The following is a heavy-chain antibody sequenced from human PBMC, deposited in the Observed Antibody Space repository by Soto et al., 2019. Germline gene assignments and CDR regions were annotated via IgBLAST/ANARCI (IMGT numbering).Heavy chain of an antibody. J-gene: IGHJ6*02. V-gene: IGHV4-59*01. Sequence: SETLSLTCTVSGGSISSYYWSWIRQPPGKGLEWIGYIYYSGSTNYNPSLKSRVTISVDTSKNQFSLKLSSVTAADTAVYYCARHYDSSGSLGDYYYYGMDVWGQGTTVTVSS. CDR3: ARHYDSSGSLGDYYYYGMDV. CDR2: IYYSGST. CDR1: GGSISSYY. D-gene: IGHD3-22*01.